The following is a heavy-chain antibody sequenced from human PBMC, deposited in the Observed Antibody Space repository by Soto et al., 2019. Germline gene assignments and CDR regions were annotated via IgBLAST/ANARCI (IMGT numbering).Heavy chain of an antibody. CDR1: GFTFSSYS. CDR3: ARAAGSTSGGSSFWVQYEYYYYGMDV. Sequence: GGSLRLSCAASGFTFSSYSMNWVRQAPGKGLEWVSSISSSSSYICYADSVKGRFTISRDNAKNSLYLQMNSLRAEDTAVYYCARAAGSTSGGSSFWVQYEYYYYGMDVSGQGTTVTVSS. CDR2: ISSSSSYI. J-gene: IGHJ6*02. V-gene: IGHV3-21*01. D-gene: IGHD2-15*01.